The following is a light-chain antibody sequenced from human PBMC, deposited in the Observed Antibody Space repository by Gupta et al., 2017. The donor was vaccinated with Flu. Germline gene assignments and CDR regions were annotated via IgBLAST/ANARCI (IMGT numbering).Light chain of an antibody. Sequence: QSALTQPASVSGSPGQSITIACTGTNSDIGTYNYVSWYQHHPGKAPKLLIYEVSHRPSGVSDRFSGSKSGNTASLTISGLRTDDEADYYCNSYTTTNTHVFGGGTRLTVL. CDR3: NSYTTTNTHV. CDR2: EVS. CDR1: NSDIGTYNY. V-gene: IGLV2-14*01. J-gene: IGLJ2*01.